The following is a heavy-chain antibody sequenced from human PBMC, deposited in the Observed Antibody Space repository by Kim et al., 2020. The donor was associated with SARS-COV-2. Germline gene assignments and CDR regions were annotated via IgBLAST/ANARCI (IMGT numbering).Heavy chain of an antibody. V-gene: IGHV3-23*01. Sequence: GGSLRLSCTASGFTFSSYAMSWVRQAPGKGLEWVSAISDGGTRTYYADSVKGRFTISRDNSKNTLYLQMTGLRAEDTAVYYCARNDYFNSGSSYYYGMDVWGRGTTVTVSS. CDR1: GFTFSSYA. J-gene: IGHJ6*02. CDR2: ISDGGTRT. CDR3: ARNDYFNSGSSYYYGMDV. D-gene: IGHD3-10*01.